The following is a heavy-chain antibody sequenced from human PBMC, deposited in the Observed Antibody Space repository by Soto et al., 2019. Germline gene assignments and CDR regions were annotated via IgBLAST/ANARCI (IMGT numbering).Heavy chain of an antibody. Sequence: GESLKISCKGSGYTFTTYWIGWVRQMPGKGLEWMGIIYPRDSDTRYSPSFQGQVTISADNSIATAYLQWNSLKASDTAMYYCARHKMSAPPNDPFAIWGQGTLVTFSS. J-gene: IGHJ3*02. CDR3: ARHKMSAPPNDPFAI. CDR1: GYTFTTYW. V-gene: IGHV5-51*01. CDR2: IYPRDSDT.